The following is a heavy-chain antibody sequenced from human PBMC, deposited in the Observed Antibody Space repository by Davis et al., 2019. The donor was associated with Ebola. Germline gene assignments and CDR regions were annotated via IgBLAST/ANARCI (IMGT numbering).Heavy chain of an antibody. CDR2: INTNTGNP. V-gene: IGHV7-4-1*02. CDR3: ARSSYSWYFSGMDV. J-gene: IGHJ6*04. D-gene: IGHD6-13*01. CDR1: GYTFTSYA. Sequence: ASVNVSCKASGYTFTSYAMNWVRQAPGQGLEWMGWINTNTGNPTYAQGFTGRFVFSLDTSVSTAYLQISSLKVEDTGVYYCARSSYSWYFSGMDVWGKGTTVTVSS.